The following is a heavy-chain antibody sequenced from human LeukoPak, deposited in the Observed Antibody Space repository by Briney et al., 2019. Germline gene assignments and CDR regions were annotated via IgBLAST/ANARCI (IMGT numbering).Heavy chain of an antibody. D-gene: IGHD2-8*01. V-gene: IGHV3-48*01. CDR1: GFTFSSYS. J-gene: IGHJ4*02. CDR3: ARETCTNGVCYYYFDY. Sequence: GGSLRLSCAAAGFTFSSYSMSWVRQAPGKGLGWVSYISSSSSTIYYADSVKGRFTISRENVKNSLYLQMNNLRAEDTAVYYCARETCTNGVCYYYFDYWGQGTLVTVSS. CDR2: ISSSSSTI.